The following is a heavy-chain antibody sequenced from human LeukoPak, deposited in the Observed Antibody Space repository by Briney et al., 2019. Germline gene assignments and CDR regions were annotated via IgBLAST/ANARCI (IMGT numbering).Heavy chain of an antibody. D-gene: IGHD1-14*01. V-gene: IGHV3-11*01. CDR1: GMRFSDFY. CDR3: APGGRAYNL. CDR2: ISSNGNII. J-gene: IGHJ5*02. Sequence: GGSLRLSCAASGMRFSDFYMSWMRQAPGKGLEWISFISSNGNIIHYADSAKGRFTISRDNAKNSLYLHMDSLRVEDTATYYCAPGGRAYNLWGPGTAVTVSS.